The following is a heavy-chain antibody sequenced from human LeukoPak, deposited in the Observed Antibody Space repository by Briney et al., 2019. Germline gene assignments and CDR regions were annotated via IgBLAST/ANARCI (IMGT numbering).Heavy chain of an antibody. CDR3: AREGGPYRPLDY. CDR1: GFTFSTYT. Sequence: PGGSLTVSCAASGFTFSTYTMSWVRQAPGKGLEWVSSITSSSSFTYYADSVKGRFTISRDNAKNSLYLQMNSLRDEDTAVYYCAREGGPYRPLDYSGQGTLVTVAS. CDR2: ITSSSSFT. J-gene: IGHJ4*02. V-gene: IGHV3-21*04.